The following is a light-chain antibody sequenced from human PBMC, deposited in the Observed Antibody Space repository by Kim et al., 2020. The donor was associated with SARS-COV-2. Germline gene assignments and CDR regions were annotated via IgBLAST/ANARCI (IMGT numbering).Light chain of an antibody. CDR3: QQYGSSLVT. CDR1: QSVSSSY. CDR2: GAS. J-gene: IGKJ2*01. Sequence: LSPGESATLSCRASQSVSSSYLAWYQQKPGQAPRLLIYGASSRATGIPDRFSGSGSGTDFTLTISRLEPEDFAVYYCQQYGSSLVTFGQGTKLEI. V-gene: IGKV3-20*01.